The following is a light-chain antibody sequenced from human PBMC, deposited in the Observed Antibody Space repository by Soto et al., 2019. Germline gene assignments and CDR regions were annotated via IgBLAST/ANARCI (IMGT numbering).Light chain of an antibody. CDR1: SSDVGGYNY. CDR2: EVS. Sequence: QSALTQPASVSGSPGQSITISCTGTSSDVGGYNYVSWYQQLPGKAPKPMIFEVSNRPSGVSNRFSGSKSGNTASLTISGLQAEDEADYYCCSYAGSYTFVFGTGTKLTVL. V-gene: IGLV2-14*01. CDR3: CSYAGSYTFV. J-gene: IGLJ1*01.